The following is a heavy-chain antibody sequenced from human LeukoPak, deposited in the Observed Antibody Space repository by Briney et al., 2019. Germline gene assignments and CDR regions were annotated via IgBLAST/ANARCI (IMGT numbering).Heavy chain of an antibody. CDR3: AREIVVVITDNYYYYMDV. J-gene: IGHJ6*03. CDR2: IYYSGST. Sequence: SETLSLTCTVSGGSISSSSYYWGWIRQPPGKGLEWIGSIYYSGSTYYNPSLKSRVTISVDTSKNQFSLKLSSVTAADTAVYYCAREIVVVITDNYYYYMDVWGKGTTVTVSS. D-gene: IGHD3-22*01. CDR1: GGSISSSSYY. V-gene: IGHV4-39*07.